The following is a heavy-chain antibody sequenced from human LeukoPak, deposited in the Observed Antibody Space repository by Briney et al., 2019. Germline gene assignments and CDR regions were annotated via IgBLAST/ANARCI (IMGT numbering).Heavy chain of an antibody. CDR1: GFTFSSYR. Sequence: GGSLRLSCAASGFTFSSYRMNWVRQAPGKGLEWVSSISSSSSDKEYADSVKVRFTISRDNAKNSLYLQMNSLRAEDTAVYYCARDGGGIDYWGQGTLVTVSS. V-gene: IGHV3-21*01. CDR3: ARDGGGIDY. J-gene: IGHJ4*02. CDR2: ISSSSSDK. D-gene: IGHD3-16*01.